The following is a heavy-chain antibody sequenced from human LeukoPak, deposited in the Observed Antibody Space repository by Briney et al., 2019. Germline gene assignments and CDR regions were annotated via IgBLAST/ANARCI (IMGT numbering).Heavy chain of an antibody. CDR1: GGSISSSSYY. CDR3: ARTESYDILTGYWYFDY. J-gene: IGHJ4*02. D-gene: IGHD3-9*01. CDR2: IYYSGSM. V-gene: IGHV4-39*01. Sequence: SETLSLTCSVSGGSISSSSYYWGWIRQPPGKGPEWIGSIYYSGSMYYNPSLKSRLTIFVDTSKNQFSLKLSSVTAADTAVYYCARTESYDILTGYWYFDYWGQGILVTVSS.